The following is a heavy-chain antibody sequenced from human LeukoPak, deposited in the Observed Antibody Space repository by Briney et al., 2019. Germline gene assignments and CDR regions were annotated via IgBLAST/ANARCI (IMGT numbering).Heavy chain of an antibody. D-gene: IGHD3-22*01. V-gene: IGHV4-4*07. Sequence: SETLSLTCTVPGGSINTYYWSWIRRPAGKGLEWIGRIYSSGSTNYNPSLKSRITMSVDMSKNQFSLRLSSVTAADTAVYYCARVRYYYDGSGNNAYYFDLWGQGTLVTVSS. J-gene: IGHJ4*02. CDR3: ARVRYYYDGSGNNAYYFDL. CDR1: GGSINTYY. CDR2: IYSSGST.